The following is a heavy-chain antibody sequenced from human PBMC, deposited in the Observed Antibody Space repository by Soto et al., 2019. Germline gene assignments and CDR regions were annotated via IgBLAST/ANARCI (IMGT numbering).Heavy chain of an antibody. CDR1: GGSFSGYY. CDR2: INHSGST. J-gene: IGHJ6*02. Sequence: SETLSLTCAVYGGSFSGYYWSWISQPPGKGLEWIGEINHSGSTNYNPSLKSRVTISVDTSKNQFSLKLSSVTAADTAVYYCARARYYDYVWGSHYYYYGMDVWGQGTTVTVSS. D-gene: IGHD3-16*01. V-gene: IGHV4-34*01. CDR3: ARARYYDYVWGSHYYYYGMDV.